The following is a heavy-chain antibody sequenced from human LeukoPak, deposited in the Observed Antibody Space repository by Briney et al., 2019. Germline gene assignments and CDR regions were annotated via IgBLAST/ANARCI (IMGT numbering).Heavy chain of an antibody. D-gene: IGHD2-15*01. CDR1: GGSISSGDYY. CDR2: IYYSGTT. CDR3: ARGLAATFDY. V-gene: IGHV4-30-4*08. J-gene: IGHJ4*02. Sequence: SETLSLTCTVSGGSISSGDYYWNWIRQPPGKGLEWIGHIYYSGTTYYSPSLKSRVTISLDTSKNQFSLKLSSVTAADTAVYYCARGLAATFDYWGQGTLVTVSS.